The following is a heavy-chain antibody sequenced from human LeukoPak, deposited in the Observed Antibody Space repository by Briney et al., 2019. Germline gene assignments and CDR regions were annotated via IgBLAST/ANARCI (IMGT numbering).Heavy chain of an antibody. CDR3: AKVQSGTTEAFDI. D-gene: IGHD1-14*01. V-gene: IGHV3-23*01. Sequence: GGSLRLSCAVSGFTFSRYAMTWVRQAPGKGLEWVSAISGSGDNSNSADSVRGRFTISRDNSKNALYLQMNSLRAEDTAVYYCAKVQSGTTEAFDIWGQGTMVTVSS. CDR2: ISGSGDNS. CDR1: GFTFSRYA. J-gene: IGHJ3*02.